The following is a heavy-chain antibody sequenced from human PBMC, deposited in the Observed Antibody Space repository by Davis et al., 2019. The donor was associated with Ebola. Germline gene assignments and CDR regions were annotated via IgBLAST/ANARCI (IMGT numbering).Heavy chain of an antibody. Sequence: GESLKISCAASGFTFSTYSMSWVRQAPGKGLEWVSSISSDSDYIYYADPVKGRFTISRDNSKNTLYLQMNSLRAEDTAVYYCARETGMDVWGKGTTVTVSS. J-gene: IGHJ6*04. CDR1: GFTFSTYS. D-gene: IGHD7-27*01. V-gene: IGHV3-21*01. CDR3: ARETGMDV. CDR2: ISSDSDYI.